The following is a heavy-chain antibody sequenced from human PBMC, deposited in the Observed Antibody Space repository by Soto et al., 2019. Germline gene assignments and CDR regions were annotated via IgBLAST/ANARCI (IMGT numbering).Heavy chain of an antibody. CDR3: AKGQWLVRYYFDY. CDR1: GFTFSSYA. J-gene: IGHJ4*02. Sequence: EVQLLESGGGLVQPGGSLRLSCAASGFTFSSYAMSWVRQAAGKGLEWVSAISGSGGSTYYADSVKGRFTISRDNSKNTLYLQMNSLRAEDTAVYYCAKGQWLVRYYFDYWGQGTLVTVSS. D-gene: IGHD6-19*01. V-gene: IGHV3-23*01. CDR2: ISGSGGST.